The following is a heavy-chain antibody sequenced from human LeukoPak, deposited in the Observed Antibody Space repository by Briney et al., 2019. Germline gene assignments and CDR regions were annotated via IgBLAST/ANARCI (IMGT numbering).Heavy chain of an antibody. V-gene: IGHV4-4*07. D-gene: IGHD3-3*01. CDR3: ARDHYDIWSDKGFSWFDP. Sequence: SETLSLTCTVSGASISSYYWSWIRQPAGKGLEWIGRVFTTGSTNYNPSLKNRVTMSVDTSKSQFSLKLTSMTAADTAVYYCARDHYDIWSDKGFSWFDPWGQGTLVTVSS. CDR2: VFTTGST. J-gene: IGHJ5*02. CDR1: GASISSYY.